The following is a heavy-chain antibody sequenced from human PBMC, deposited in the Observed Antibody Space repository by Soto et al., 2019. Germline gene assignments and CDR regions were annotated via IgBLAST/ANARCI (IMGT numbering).Heavy chain of an antibody. V-gene: IGHV1-8*01. CDR3: ARGLYAFDV. Sequence: QVQLVQSGAEVKKPGASVKVSCMAFGYTFTNYDINWVRQATGQGLEWIGWMNPNSANTGYAQKFQGRVTMTRNNSISTAYMELSSLRSEDTAVYYCARGLYAFDVWGHGTMVTVSS. CDR1: GYTFTNYD. J-gene: IGHJ3*01. CDR2: MNPNSANT.